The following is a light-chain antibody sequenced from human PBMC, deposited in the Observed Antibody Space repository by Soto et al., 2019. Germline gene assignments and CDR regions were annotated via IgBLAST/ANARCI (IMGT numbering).Light chain of an antibody. V-gene: IGLV2-14*01. J-gene: IGLJ2*01. Sequence: QSALTQPASVSGSPGQSITISCIGTNSDVGGYDFVSWYQQHPGKPPKLLIYEVSNRPSGVSNRFSGSKSGNTASLTISGLQAEDEADYYCSSFTVTITVLFGGGTKLTVL. CDR2: EVS. CDR3: SSFTVTITVL. CDR1: NSDVGGYDF.